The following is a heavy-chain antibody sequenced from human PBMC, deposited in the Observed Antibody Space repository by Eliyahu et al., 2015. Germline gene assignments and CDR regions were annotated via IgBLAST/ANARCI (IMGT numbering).Heavy chain of an antibody. D-gene: IGHD1-26*01. Sequence: EVQLVESGGGLVQPGGSLRLXCAASGFPFRSYEMNWVRQAPGKGLEWVSYISSSGSTIYYADSVKGRFTISRDNAKNSLYLQMNSLRAEDTAVYYCARSYSGSYYPVAFDIWGQGTMVTVSS. CDR1: GFPFRSYE. CDR3: ARSYSGSYYPVAFDI. V-gene: IGHV3-48*03. CDR2: ISSSGSTI. J-gene: IGHJ3*02.